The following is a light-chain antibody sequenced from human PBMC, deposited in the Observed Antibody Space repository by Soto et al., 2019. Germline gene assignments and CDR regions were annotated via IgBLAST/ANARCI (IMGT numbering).Light chain of an antibody. CDR1: TSDVGGYNY. Sequence: QSALTQPASVSGSPGQSITISCTGTTSDVGGYNYVSWYQQQPGKAPKLMIYDVSNRPSGVSNRFSGSKSGNTASLTISGLQAEDEADYYCNSYTSSSTLYVVFGGGTKLTVL. J-gene: IGLJ2*01. CDR2: DVS. CDR3: NSYTSSSTLYVV. V-gene: IGLV2-14*01.